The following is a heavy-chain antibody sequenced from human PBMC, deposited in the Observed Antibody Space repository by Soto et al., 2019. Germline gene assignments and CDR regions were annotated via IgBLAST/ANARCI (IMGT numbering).Heavy chain of an antibody. V-gene: IGHV3-48*02. CDR1: GFTFSSHS. D-gene: IGHD5-18*01. Sequence: ESGGGLIQPGGSLRLSCAASGFTFSSHSINWVRQAPGRGLEWVSYISGSGATKYYADSVKGRFTISRDNARNSLYLQMSSLSDEDTAVYYCARAIRGFSYVVDYWGQGTLVTVSS. J-gene: IGHJ4*02. CDR3: ARAIRGFSYVVDY. CDR2: ISGSGATK.